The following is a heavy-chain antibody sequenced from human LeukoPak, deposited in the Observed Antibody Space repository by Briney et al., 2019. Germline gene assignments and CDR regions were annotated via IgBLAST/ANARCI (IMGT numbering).Heavy chain of an antibody. V-gene: IGHV3-48*01. CDR2: ISSSSNII. CDR3: ARDFAREFTIDY. D-gene: IGHD3-10*01. Sequence: GGSLRLSCAASGFTFSNYNMNWVRQPPGKGLQWVSYISSSSNIIYYADSVKGRFTISRDNAKNSLFLQMNSRRAEDTAVYNCARDFAREFTIDYWGQGTLVTVSS. J-gene: IGHJ4*02. CDR1: GFTFSNYN.